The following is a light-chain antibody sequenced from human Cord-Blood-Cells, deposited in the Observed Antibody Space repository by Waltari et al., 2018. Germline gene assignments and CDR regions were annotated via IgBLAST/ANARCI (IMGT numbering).Light chain of an antibody. CDR2: DVS. J-gene: IGLJ2*01. CDR1: SSDVGGYTY. V-gene: IGLV2-14*01. Sequence: QSALTQPASVSGSPGQSIPISCTGTSSDVGGYTYVSWYQQHPGKAPNLMIYDVSNRPSGVSNRFSGSKSGNTASLTISGLQAEDEADYYCSSYTSSSTLVFGGGTKLTVL. CDR3: SSYTSSSTLV.